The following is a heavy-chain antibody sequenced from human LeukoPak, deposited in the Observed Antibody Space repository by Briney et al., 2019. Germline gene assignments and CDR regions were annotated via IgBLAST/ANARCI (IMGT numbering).Heavy chain of an antibody. J-gene: IGHJ4*02. Sequence: SQTLSLTCAVSGDSVSANSRSWNWIRQSPSGGLEWLGRTYYWSQWSNDYAGSVRSRITINPDTSTNAFPLQLNSVAPEDTAVYYCARDSNSQDEWGPYDCWGPGILVTVSS. CDR3: ARDSNSQDEWGPYDC. V-gene: IGHV6-1*01. CDR2: TYYWSQWSN. D-gene: IGHD1-26*01. CDR1: GDSVSANSRS.